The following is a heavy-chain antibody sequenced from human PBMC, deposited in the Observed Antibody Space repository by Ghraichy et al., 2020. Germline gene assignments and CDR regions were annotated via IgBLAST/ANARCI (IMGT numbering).Heavy chain of an antibody. J-gene: IGHJ4*02. CDR3: ARHPGNWNTAWGFDY. CDR1: GGSISSGDYY. Sequence: SETLSLTCTVSGGSISSGDYYWGWIRQPPGKGLECIGNIYYSGSTYYNPSLQSRVSISVDTSKNQFSLRLNSMTAADTAIYYCARHPGNWNTAWGFDYWGQGTLVTVSS. V-gene: IGHV4-39*01. CDR2: IYYSGST. D-gene: IGHD1/OR15-1a*01.